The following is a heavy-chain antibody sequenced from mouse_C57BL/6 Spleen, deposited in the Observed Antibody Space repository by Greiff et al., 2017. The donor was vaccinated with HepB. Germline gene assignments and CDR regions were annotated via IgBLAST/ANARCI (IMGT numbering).Heavy chain of an antibody. CDR1: GFNIKDYY. CDR2: IDPEDGDT. CDR3: TPRITTVREDY. V-gene: IGHV14-1*01. Sequence: EVQLQQSGAELVRPGASVKLSCTASGFNIKDYYMHWVKQRPEQGLEWIGRIDPEDGDTEYAPKFQGKATMTADTSSNTAYLQLSSLTSEDTAVYYCTPRITTVREDYWGQGTTLTVSS. D-gene: IGHD1-1*01. J-gene: IGHJ2*01.